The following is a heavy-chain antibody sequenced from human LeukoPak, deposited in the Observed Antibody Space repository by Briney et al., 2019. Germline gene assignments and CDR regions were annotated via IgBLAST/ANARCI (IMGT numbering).Heavy chain of an antibody. V-gene: IGHV3-7*01. CDR3: ARGSALSYYGSGSYGVF. D-gene: IGHD3-10*01. J-gene: IGHJ4*02. CDR2: IKQDGSEK. Sequence: GGSLRLSCAASGFTFSNYWMSWVRQAPGKGLEWVANIKQDGSEKYYVDSVKGRFTISRDNAKNSLYLQMNSLRAEDTAVYYCARGSALSYYGSGSYGVFWGQGTLVTVSS. CDR1: GFTFSNYW.